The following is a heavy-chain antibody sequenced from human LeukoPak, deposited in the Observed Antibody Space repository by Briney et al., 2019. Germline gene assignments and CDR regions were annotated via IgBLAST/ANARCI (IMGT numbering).Heavy chain of an antibody. J-gene: IGHJ5*02. CDR2: IYYTGST. D-gene: IGHD6-13*01. Sequence: SETLSLTCTVSGGSISSSGYYWVWIRQPPGKGLEWIGSIYYTGSTNYNPSLKSRVTISVDKSKNQFSLKLSSVTAADTAVYYCAREAAAGFWFGPWGQGTLVTVSS. CDR1: GGSISSSGYY. V-gene: IGHV4-39*07. CDR3: AREAAAGFWFGP.